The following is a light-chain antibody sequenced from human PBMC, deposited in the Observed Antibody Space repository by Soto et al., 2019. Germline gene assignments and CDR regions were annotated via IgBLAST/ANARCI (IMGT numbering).Light chain of an antibody. CDR3: SSYAGSNNYV. V-gene: IGLV2-8*01. Sequence: QSAPTQPPSASGSPGQSVTISCTGTSSDIGGYNYVSWYQQHPGNGPKLMIYEVNKRPSGVPDRFSGSKSGNTASLTVAGLQAEDEADYYCSSYAGSNNYVFGTGTKLTVL. CDR2: EVN. J-gene: IGLJ1*01. CDR1: SSDIGGYNY.